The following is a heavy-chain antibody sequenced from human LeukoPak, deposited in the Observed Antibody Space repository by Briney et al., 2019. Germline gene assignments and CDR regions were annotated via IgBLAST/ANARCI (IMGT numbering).Heavy chain of an antibody. CDR2: ISYDGSNK. D-gene: IGHD3-22*01. J-gene: IGHJ5*02. Sequence: GGSLRLSCAASGFTFSSYAMHWVRQAPGKGLEWVAVISYDGSNKYYADSVRGRFTISRDNSKNTLYLQMNSLRAEDTAVYYCAGGFRGGYYDSSGPPVFDPWGQGTLVTVSS. CDR1: GFTFSSYA. CDR3: AGGFRGGYYDSSGPPVFDP. V-gene: IGHV3-30*04.